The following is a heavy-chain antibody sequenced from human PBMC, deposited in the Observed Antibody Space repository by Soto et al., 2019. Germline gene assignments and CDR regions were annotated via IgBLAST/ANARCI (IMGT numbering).Heavy chain of an antibody. V-gene: IGHV1-18*04. Sequence: AASVKVSCKASGYTFTSYGISWVRQAPGQGLEWMGWISAYNGNTNYAQKLQGRVTMTTDTSTSTAYMELRSLRSDDTAVYYCARAAIVVVPAAHPRGNWFDPWGQGTLVTVSS. J-gene: IGHJ5*02. CDR2: ISAYNGNT. CDR1: GYTFTSYG. D-gene: IGHD2-2*01. CDR3: ARAAIVVVPAAHPRGNWFDP.